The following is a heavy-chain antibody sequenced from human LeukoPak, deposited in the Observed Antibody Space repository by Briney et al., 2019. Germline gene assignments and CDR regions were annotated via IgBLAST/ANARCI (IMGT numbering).Heavy chain of an antibody. CDR2: IYYSGST. CDR3: AREVGYYDSSGYYIDAFDI. D-gene: IGHD3-22*01. CDR1: GGSISSSSYY. J-gene: IGHJ3*02. V-gene: IGHV4-39*07. Sequence: SETLSLTCTVSGGSISSSSYYWGWIRQPPGKGLEWIGSIYYSGSTYYNPSLKSRVTISVDTSKNQFSLELSSVTAADTAVYYCAREVGYYDSSGYYIDAFDIWGQGTMVTVSS.